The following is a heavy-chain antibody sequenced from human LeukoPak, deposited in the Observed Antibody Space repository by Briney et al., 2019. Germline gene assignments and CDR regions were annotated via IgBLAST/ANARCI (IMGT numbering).Heavy chain of an antibody. V-gene: IGHV3-30-3*01. Sequence: GGSLRLSCAASGFTFSSYAMHWVRQAPGKGLEWVALISYDGSTKYYADSVTGRFTISRDNSKNTLYLQMNSLRIEDTAVYYCARGYYYDSSAYPAHFDHWGQGTLVTVSS. CDR2: ISYDGSTK. J-gene: IGHJ4*02. CDR1: GFTFSSYA. D-gene: IGHD3-22*01. CDR3: ARGYYYDSSAYPAHFDH.